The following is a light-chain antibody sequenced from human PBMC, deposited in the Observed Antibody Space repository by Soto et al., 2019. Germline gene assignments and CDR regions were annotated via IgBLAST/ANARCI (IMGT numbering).Light chain of an antibody. J-gene: IGLJ2*01. V-gene: IGLV2-23*01. CDR2: EGD. CDR3: CSYSYGSTLV. Sequence: QSVLTQPASVSGSSGQSITISCTGTSSDVGSYNLVSWHQQHPGKAPKLIIYEGDKRPSGVSNRFSGSKSGNTASLTISGLQAEDEADYYCCSYSYGSTLVFGGGTKATVL. CDR1: SSDVGSYNL.